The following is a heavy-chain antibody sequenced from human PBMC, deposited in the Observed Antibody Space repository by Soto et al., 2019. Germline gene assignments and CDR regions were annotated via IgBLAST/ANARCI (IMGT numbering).Heavy chain of an antibody. Sequence: PSETLSLTCTVSGGSISSSSYYWGWIRQPPGKGLEWIGSIYYSGSTYYNPSLKSRVTISVDTSKNQFSLKLSSVTAADTAVYYCARQMYSSSVWFDPWGQGTLVTVSS. CDR3: ARQMYSSSVWFDP. V-gene: IGHV4-39*01. J-gene: IGHJ5*02. CDR2: IYYSGST. CDR1: GGSISSSSYY. D-gene: IGHD6-6*01.